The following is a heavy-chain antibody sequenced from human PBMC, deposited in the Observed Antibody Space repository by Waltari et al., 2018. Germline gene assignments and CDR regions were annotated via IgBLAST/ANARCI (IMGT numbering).Heavy chain of an antibody. CDR1: GFTVSSNY. V-gene: IGHV3-53*02. D-gene: IGHD3-10*01. CDR3: ARLSGAYAFDI. CDR2: IYSGGST. J-gene: IGHJ3*02. Sequence: EVQLVETGGGLIQPGGSLRLSCAASGFTVSSNYMSWVRQAPGKGLEWVSGIYSGGSTYYADSVKGRFTISRDNSKTTLYLQMNSLRAEDTAVYYCARLSGAYAFDIWGQGTMVTVSS.